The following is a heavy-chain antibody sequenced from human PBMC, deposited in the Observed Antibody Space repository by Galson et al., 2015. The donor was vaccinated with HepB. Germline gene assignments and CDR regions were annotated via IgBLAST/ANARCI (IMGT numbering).Heavy chain of an antibody. V-gene: IGHV3-30-3*01. CDR3: ARDQGCSSASRPTLSIGFDY. Sequence: SLRLSCAASGFTFSRYAMHWVRQAPGKGLEWVAGISWDGGNKYYADSVKGRFTISRDNSKNTLYLQMNSLRAEDTAVYYCARDQGCSSASRPTLSIGFDYWGQGTTVTVSS. J-gene: IGHJ4*02. CDR1: GFTFSRYA. CDR2: ISWDGGNK. D-gene: IGHD2-2*01.